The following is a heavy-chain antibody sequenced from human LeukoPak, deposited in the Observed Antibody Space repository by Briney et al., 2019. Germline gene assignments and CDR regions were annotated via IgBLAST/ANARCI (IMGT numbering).Heavy chain of an antibody. CDR1: GGSFSGYY. Sequence: SETLSLTCAVYGGSFSGYYWSWIRQPPGKGLEWIGEINHSGSTNYNPSLKSRVTISVDTSKNQFSLKLSSVTAADTAVYYCARVGSSSWYDSWFNPWGQGTLVTVSS. CDR3: ARVGSSSWYDSWFNP. V-gene: IGHV4-34*01. J-gene: IGHJ5*02. CDR2: INHSGST. D-gene: IGHD6-13*01.